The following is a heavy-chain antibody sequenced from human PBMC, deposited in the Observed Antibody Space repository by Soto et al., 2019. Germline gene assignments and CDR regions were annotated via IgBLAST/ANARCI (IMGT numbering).Heavy chain of an antibody. CDR2: INPYGGAA. J-gene: IGHJ4*02. CDR1: GYAFTSTW. D-gene: IGHD3-22*01. Sequence: ASVKVSWKASGYAFTSTWMHLVRQAPGQGLEWMGIINPYGGAATYAEKFQGRVTMTRDTSTATDYMELGSLRSEDTALYYCARERSHSGAYWWRDYWGQGALVTISS. CDR3: ARERSHSGAYWWRDY. V-gene: IGHV1-46*01.